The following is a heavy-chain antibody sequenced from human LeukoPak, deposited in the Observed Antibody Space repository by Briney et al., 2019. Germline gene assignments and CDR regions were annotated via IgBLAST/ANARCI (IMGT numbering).Heavy chain of an antibody. D-gene: IGHD2-2*01. CDR1: GFTFSSYW. CDR3: ARAGAPAANFWFDP. CDR2: IKQDGSEK. V-gene: IGHV3-7*01. J-gene: IGHJ5*02. Sequence: PGGSLRLSYAASGFTFSSYWMSWVRQAPGKGLEWVANIKQDGSEKYYVDSVKGRFTISRDNAKNSLYLQMNSLRAEDTAVYYCARAGAPAANFWFDPWGQGTLVTVSS.